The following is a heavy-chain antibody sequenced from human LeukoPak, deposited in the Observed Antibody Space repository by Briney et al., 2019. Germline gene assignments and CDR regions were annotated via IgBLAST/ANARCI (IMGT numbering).Heavy chain of an antibody. V-gene: IGHV4-59*01. CDR1: GGPITSYY. J-gene: IGHJ2*01. CDR3: ARSYYFGSGSYYNPYWYFDL. Sequence: PSETLSLTCTVSGGPITSYYWSWTRQPPGKGLEWIGYIYYSGSTTYNPSLKSRVTISVDASKNQFSLKLSSVTAADTAVYYCARSYYFGSGSYYNPYWYFDLWGRGTLVTVSS. D-gene: IGHD3-10*01. CDR2: IYYSGST.